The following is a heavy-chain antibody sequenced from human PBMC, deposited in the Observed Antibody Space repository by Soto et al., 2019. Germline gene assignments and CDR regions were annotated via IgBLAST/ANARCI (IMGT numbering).Heavy chain of an antibody. CDR2: ISSSGSII. J-gene: IGHJ4*02. D-gene: IGHD4-4*01. Sequence: QVQLVVSGGGLVKPGGSLRISCAASGFTFSDYYISWIRQAPGKGLEWVSYISSSGSIIYYADSVKGRFTISRDNAKNSLYLQMNSIRAEDTAVYYCALAGYDSNYYAVTRLSAGHFWGQGTLVTVSS. V-gene: IGHV3-11*01. CDR3: ALAGYDSNYYAVTRLSAGHF. CDR1: GFTFSDYY.